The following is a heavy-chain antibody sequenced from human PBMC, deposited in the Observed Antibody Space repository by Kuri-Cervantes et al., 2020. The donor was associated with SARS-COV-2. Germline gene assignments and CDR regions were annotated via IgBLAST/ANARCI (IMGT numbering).Heavy chain of an antibody. Sequence: SQTLSLTCAVSGYSISSGDYYWGWIRQPPGKGLEWIGSIYYSGSTYYNPSLKSRVTISVDTSKNQFSLKLSSVTAADTAVYYCARHLEEHTIFGVVIIPGPFDYWGQGTLVTVSS. V-gene: IGHV4-39*01. CDR1: GYSISSGDYY. D-gene: IGHD3-3*01. CDR2: IYYSGST. CDR3: ARHLEEHTIFGVVIIPGPFDY. J-gene: IGHJ4*02.